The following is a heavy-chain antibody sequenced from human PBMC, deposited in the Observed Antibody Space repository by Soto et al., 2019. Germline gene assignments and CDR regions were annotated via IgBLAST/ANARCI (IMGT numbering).Heavy chain of an antibody. J-gene: IGHJ3*02. CDR2: IYYSGST. CDR1: GGSISSGGYY. Sequence: QVQLQESGPGLVKPSQTLSLTCTVSGGSISSGGYYWSWIRQHPGKGLEWIGYIYYSGSTYYNPSLKSRVTISVDTSKNQFSLKRSCVTAADTAVYYCARGYCTNGVCFDAFDIWGQGTMVTVSS. CDR3: ARGYCTNGVCFDAFDI. D-gene: IGHD2-8*01. V-gene: IGHV4-31*03.